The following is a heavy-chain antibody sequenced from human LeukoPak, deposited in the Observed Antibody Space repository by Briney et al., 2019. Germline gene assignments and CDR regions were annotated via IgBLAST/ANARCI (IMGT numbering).Heavy chain of an antibody. J-gene: IGHJ4*02. CDR2: INHSGST. CDR3: ARRRMALAVAGPFDY. D-gene: IGHD6-19*01. Sequence: SETLSLTCAVYGGSFSGYYWSWIRQPPGKGLEWIGEINHSGSTNYNPSLKSRVTISVDTSKNQVSLKLSSVTAADTAVYYCARRRMALAVAGPFDYWGQGTLVTVSS. CDR1: GGSFSGYY. V-gene: IGHV4-34*01.